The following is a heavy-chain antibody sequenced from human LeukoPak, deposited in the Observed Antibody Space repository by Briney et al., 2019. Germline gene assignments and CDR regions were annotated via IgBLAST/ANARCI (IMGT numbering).Heavy chain of an antibody. D-gene: IGHD2-2*01. CDR1: GFLLIDYN. J-gene: IGHJ4*02. Sequence: GGSMRLSCVGSGFLLIDYNMNWVRQSPGKGLEWLGCIGAISTMLHYADSVKGRFTISRDDAKNSLYLQMNSLRHDDTAVYYCARDTPVPTIIPGVWGQGTLVAVSS. V-gene: IGHV3-48*02. CDR3: ARDTPVPTIIPGV. CDR2: IGAISTML.